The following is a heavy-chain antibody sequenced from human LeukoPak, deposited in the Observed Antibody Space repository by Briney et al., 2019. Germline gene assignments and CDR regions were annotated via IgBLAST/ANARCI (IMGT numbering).Heavy chain of an antibody. CDR1: GFTFSSYA. D-gene: IGHD2-21*01. J-gene: IGHJ6*03. V-gene: IGHV3-23*01. CDR3: AKALMWFQSEYYYYMDV. CDR2: ISGSGGST. Sequence: GGSLRLSCAASGFTFSSYAMNCVRQAPGKGLEWVSAISGSGGSTYYADSVKGRFTISRDNSKNTLYLQMNSLRAEDTAVYYCAKALMWFQSEYYYYMDVWGKGTTVTVS.